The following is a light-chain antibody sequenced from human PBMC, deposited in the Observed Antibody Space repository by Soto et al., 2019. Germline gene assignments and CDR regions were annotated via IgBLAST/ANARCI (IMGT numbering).Light chain of an antibody. CDR2: GAS. Sequence: EIVMTQSPATLSVSPGERTTLYCRASQSVSSHLAWYQQKPGQAPRLLIYGASTRATGIPARFSGSGSGTKFTLSISSLLCEVCADYDCQHYNNCPTTFGQGTKV. J-gene: IGKJ1*01. CDR1: QSVSSH. V-gene: IGKV3-15*01. CDR3: QHYNNCPTT.